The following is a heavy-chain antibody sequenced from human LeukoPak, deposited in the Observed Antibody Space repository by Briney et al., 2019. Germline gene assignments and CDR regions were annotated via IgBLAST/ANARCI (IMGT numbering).Heavy chain of an antibody. CDR3: ARDLGRYCSGGRCHYYSYYMDV. D-gene: IGHD2-15*01. CDR1: GYTFTNYG. V-gene: IGHV1-18*01. J-gene: IGHJ6*03. CDR2: ISTYNGNT. Sequence: ASVKVSCKASGYTFTNYGISWVRQAPGQGLEWMGWISTYNGNTNYAQKLQGRVTMATDTSTSTAYMELRRLRSDDTAVYYCARDLGRYCSGGRCHYYSYYMDVWGKGTTVTVSS.